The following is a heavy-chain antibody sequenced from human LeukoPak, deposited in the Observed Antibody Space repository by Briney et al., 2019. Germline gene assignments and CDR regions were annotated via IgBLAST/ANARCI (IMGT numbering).Heavy chain of an antibody. D-gene: IGHD4-23*01. CDR1: GFTFSSYA. CDR2: ISGSGGST. CDR3: AKSNGRMVTHFDY. J-gene: IGHJ4*02. Sequence: GGSLRLSCAASGFTFSSYAMSWVRQAPGKGLEWVSAISGSGGSTYYADSVKGRFTISRDNSKNTLYLQMNSLRAEDTAVYCCAKSNGRMVTHFDYWGQGTLVTVSS. V-gene: IGHV3-23*01.